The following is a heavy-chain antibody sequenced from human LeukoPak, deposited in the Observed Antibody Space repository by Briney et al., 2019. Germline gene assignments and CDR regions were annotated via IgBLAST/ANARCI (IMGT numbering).Heavy chain of an antibody. Sequence: GGSLRLSCAASGFTFSSYSMNWVRQAPGKGLEWVAVIWYDGSNKYYADSVKGRFTISRDNSKNTLYLQMNSLRAEDTAMYYCARDFRGPINYWGQGTLVTVSS. CDR3: ARDFRGPINY. D-gene: IGHD2-21*01. V-gene: IGHV3-33*08. CDR2: IWYDGSNK. CDR1: GFTFSSYS. J-gene: IGHJ4*02.